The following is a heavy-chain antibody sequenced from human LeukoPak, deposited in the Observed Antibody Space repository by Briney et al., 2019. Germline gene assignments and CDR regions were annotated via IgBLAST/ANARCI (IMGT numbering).Heavy chain of an antibody. D-gene: IGHD2-15*01. Sequence: GGSLRLSCAASGFTFSSYGMHWVRQAPGKGLEWVAFIRYDGSNKYYADSVKGRFTISRDNSKHTLYFLMSSLRADDTAVYYCAKELPRSDDYWGQGTLVTVSS. J-gene: IGHJ4*02. CDR2: IRYDGSNK. V-gene: IGHV3-30*02. CDR3: AKELPRSDDY. CDR1: GFTFSSYG.